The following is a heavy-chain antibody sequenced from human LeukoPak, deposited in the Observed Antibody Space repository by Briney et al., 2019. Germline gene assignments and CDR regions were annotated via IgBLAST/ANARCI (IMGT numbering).Heavy chain of an antibody. V-gene: IGHV1-2*02. Sequence: GASVKVSCKASGYTFTGYYMHWVRQAPGQGLEWMGWINPNSGGTNYAQKFQGRVTMTRDTSISTAYMELSRLRSDDTAVYCCAREGPHYYDSSGYYYVRVAFDIWGQGTMVTVSS. CDR2: INPNSGGT. CDR1: GYTFTGYY. CDR3: AREGPHYYDSSGYYYVRVAFDI. D-gene: IGHD3-22*01. J-gene: IGHJ3*02.